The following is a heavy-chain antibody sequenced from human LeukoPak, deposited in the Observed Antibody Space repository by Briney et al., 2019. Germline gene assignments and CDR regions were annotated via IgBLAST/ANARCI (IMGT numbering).Heavy chain of an antibody. D-gene: IGHD6-13*01. CDR2: VYYSGYT. CDR1: GGSISSYY. CDR3: ARGAAQQLGPDHYYYYMDV. J-gene: IGHJ6*03. V-gene: IGHV4-59*01. Sequence: SETLSLTCTVSGGSISSYYWSWIRQPPGKGLEWIGYVYYSGYTNYNPSLKSRVTISVDTSKNQFSLKLSSVTAADTAVYYCARGAAQQLGPDHYYYYMDVWGKGTTVTVSS.